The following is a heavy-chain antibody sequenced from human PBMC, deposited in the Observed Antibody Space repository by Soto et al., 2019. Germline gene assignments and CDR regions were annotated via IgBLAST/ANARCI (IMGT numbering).Heavy chain of an antibody. J-gene: IGHJ4*02. Sequence: SETLSLTCTVSGGSISSGDYYWSWIRQPPGEGLEWIGYIYYSGSTYYNPSLKSRVTISVDTSKNQFSLKLSSVTAADTAVYYCARARTYYDSSGPVRYFDYWGQGTLVTVSS. CDR1: GGSISSGDYY. CDR3: ARARTYYDSSGPVRYFDY. CDR2: IYYSGST. D-gene: IGHD3-22*01. V-gene: IGHV4-30-4*01.